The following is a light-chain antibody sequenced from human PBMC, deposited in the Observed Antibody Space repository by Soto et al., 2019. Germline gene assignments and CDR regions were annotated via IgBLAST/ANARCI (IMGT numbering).Light chain of an antibody. V-gene: IGKV1-39*01. CDR2: AAF. J-gene: IGKJ4*01. CDR3: QQTYRTPLT. Sequence: DIQMTQSPSSLSASVGDRVTITCRASQSIMRYLNWYQQKPGKAPKLLIYAAFSLHSVLPSRISVSRSYTESTLTISSLHPEDFATYSCQQTYRTPLTFGGGIKVDLK. CDR1: QSIMRY.